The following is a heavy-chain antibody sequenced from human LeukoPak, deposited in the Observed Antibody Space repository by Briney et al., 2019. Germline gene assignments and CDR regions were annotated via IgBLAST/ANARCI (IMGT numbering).Heavy chain of an antibody. V-gene: IGHV3-7*01. CDR3: ARDLPIVVVPAAMLY. CDR2: IKQDGSDK. CDR1: GFTFSRYW. J-gene: IGHJ4*02. D-gene: IGHD2-2*01. Sequence: GGSLRLSCAASGFTFSRYWMSWVRQAPGKGLEWVAIIKQDGSDKYYVDSVKGRFTISRDNAKNTLYLQMNSLRAEDTAVYYCARDLPIVVVPAAMLYWGQGTLVTVSS.